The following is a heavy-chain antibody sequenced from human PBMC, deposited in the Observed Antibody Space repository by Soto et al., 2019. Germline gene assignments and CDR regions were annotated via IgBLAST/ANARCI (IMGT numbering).Heavy chain of an antibody. CDR3: ARGRAEDYDFLTGYYTYYFDY. CDR2: IYYSGST. Sequence: SETLSLTCTVSGGSISSYYWSWIRQPPGKGLEWIGYIYYSGSTNYNPSLKSRVTVSLDTSKNQFSLRLTSVTAADTAVYYCARGRAEDYDFLTGYYTYYFDYWGQGTLVTVSS. J-gene: IGHJ4*02. V-gene: IGHV4-59*01. CDR1: GGSISSYY. D-gene: IGHD3-9*01.